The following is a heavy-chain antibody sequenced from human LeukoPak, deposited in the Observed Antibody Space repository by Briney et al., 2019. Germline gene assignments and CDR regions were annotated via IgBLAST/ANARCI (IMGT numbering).Heavy chain of an antibody. D-gene: IGHD2-2*01. V-gene: IGHV4-59*01. CDR2: IYYSGST. J-gene: IGHJ6*03. CDR1: GGSISSYY. Sequence: SETLSLTCTVSGGSISSYYWSWVRQPPGKGLEWVGYIYYSGSTNYNPSLTSRVTISVDTSKSQFSLKLSSVTAADTAVYYCARDGVVPAVLPHYYYYYMDVWGKGTTVTVSS. CDR3: ARDGVVPAVLPHYYYYYMDV.